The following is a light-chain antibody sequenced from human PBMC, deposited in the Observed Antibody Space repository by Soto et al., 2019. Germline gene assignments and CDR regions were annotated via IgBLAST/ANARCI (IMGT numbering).Light chain of an antibody. CDR3: SSYTVTSVTLYV. V-gene: IGLV2-14*01. CDR2: EVS. Sequence: QSVLTQPASVSGSPGQSITISGTGTSSDIGTYNYVSWYQQHPGKAPKVMIYEVSNRPSGVSNRFSGSKSGNTASLTISGLQAEDEADYYCSSYTVTSVTLYVFGTGTKLTVL. CDR1: SSDIGTYNY. J-gene: IGLJ1*01.